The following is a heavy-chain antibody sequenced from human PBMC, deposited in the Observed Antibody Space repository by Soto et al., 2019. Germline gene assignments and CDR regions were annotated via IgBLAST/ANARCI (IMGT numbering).Heavy chain of an antibody. CDR2: IWYDGSNK. CDR1: GFTFSSYG. J-gene: IGHJ3*02. V-gene: IGHV3-33*01. CDR3: ARDSRISRLGKTPRHAFEI. Sequence: PGGSLRLSCAASGFTFSSYGRHWVRQAPGKGLEWVAVIWYDGSNKYYADSVTGRFTISRDNSKNTLYLQMNRLRAEDTAVYYCARDSRISRLGKTPRHAFEIWGQGTMVTVSS. D-gene: IGHD2-15*01.